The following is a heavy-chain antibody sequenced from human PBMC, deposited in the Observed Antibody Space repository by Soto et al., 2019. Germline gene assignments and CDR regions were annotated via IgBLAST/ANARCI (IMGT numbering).Heavy chain of an antibody. CDR2: IYQSGYT. J-gene: IGHJ4*02. CDR3: ARVVDYVFDY. D-gene: IGHD4-17*01. CDR1: DGSISTSGST. Sequence: HLQLQESGSRLVEPSQTLSLTCAVSDGSISTSGSTWSWIRQPPGRGLEWIGYIYQSGYTYYSPSLKSRVTMSVDTSKHQFSLKLTSVTAADTAVYYCARVVDYVFDYWGQGALVTVSS. V-gene: IGHV4-30-2*01.